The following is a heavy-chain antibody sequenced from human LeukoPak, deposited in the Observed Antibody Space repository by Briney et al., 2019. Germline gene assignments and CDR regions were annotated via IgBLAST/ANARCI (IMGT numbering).Heavy chain of an antibody. V-gene: IGHV4-39*07. CDR3: ARGRFPYSSGWFY. CDR1: GGSISSSSYY. J-gene: IGHJ4*02. CDR2: IYYSGST. D-gene: IGHD6-19*01. Sequence: SETLSLTCTVSGGSISSSSYYWGWIRQPPGKGLEWIGSIYYSGSTYYNPSLKSRVTISVDTSKNQLSLKLSSVTAADTAVYYCARGRFPYSSGWFYWGQGTLVTVSS.